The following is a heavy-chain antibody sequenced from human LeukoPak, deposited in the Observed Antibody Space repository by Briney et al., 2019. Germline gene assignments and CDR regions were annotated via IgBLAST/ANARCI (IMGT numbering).Heavy chain of an antibody. D-gene: IGHD3-22*01. V-gene: IGHV3-74*01. CDR2: ISDGGSTT. Sequence: QTGGSLRLSWAASGFTFSSYWMHWVRQAPGKGLVWVSRISDGGSTTTYADSVKGRFTISRDNAKNTLYLQMNGLRAEDTAVYYCSRSAYYDGSGNYYDYWGQGTLVTVSS. CDR3: SRSAYYDGSGNYYDY. J-gene: IGHJ4*02. CDR1: GFTFSSYW.